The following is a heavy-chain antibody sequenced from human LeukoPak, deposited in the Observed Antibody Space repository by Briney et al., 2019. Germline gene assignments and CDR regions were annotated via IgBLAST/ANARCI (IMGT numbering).Heavy chain of an antibody. CDR1: GGSISSSSYY. Sequence: SETLSLTCTVSGGSISSSSYYWGWIRQPPGKGLEWIGSIYYSGSTYYNPSLKSRVTISVDTSKNQFSLKLSSVTAADTAVYYCARMSEAYCSSTSCYPFDYWGQGTLVTVSS. CDR3: ARMSEAYCSSTSCYPFDY. CDR2: IYYSGST. V-gene: IGHV4-39*01. D-gene: IGHD2-2*01. J-gene: IGHJ4*02.